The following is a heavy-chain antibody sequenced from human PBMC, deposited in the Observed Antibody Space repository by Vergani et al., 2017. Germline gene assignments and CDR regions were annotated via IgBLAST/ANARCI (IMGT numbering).Heavy chain of an antibody. Sequence: QVQLVQSGAEVKKPGSSVKVSCKASGGTFSSYAISWVRQAPGQGLEWMGGIIPIFGTANYAQKFQGRVTITADESTSTAYMELSSLRSEDTGVYYCARWGYCSSTSCYRGDLSFDPWGQGTLVTVSS. CDR3: ARWGYCSSTSCYRGDLSFDP. V-gene: IGHV1-69*12. J-gene: IGHJ5*02. CDR2: IIPIFGTA. D-gene: IGHD2-2*01. CDR1: GGTFSSYA.